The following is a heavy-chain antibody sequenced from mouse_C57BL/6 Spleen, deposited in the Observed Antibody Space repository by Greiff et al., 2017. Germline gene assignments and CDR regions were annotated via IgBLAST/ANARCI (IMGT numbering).Heavy chain of an antibody. J-gene: IGHJ3*01. CDR2: IDPSDSYT. V-gene: IGHV1-69*01. Sequence: QVQLQQPGAELVMPGASVKLSCKASGYTFTSYWMHWVKQRPGQGLEWIGEIDPSDSYTNYNQKFKGKSTLTVDKSPSTAYMQLSSLTSEDSAVYYCARGPSWFAYWGQGTLVTVSA. CDR1: GYTFTSYW. CDR3: ARGPSWFAY.